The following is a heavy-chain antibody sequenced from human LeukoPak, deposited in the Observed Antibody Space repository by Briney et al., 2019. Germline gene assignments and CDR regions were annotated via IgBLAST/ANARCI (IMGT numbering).Heavy chain of an antibody. CDR3: ARAYADY. CDR1: GFTFSNYW. Sequence: GGSLRLSCAASGFTFSNYWMSWVRQAPGKGLEWVANIKQDGSEKYYVDFVKGRFTISRDNVKNSLYLQMNSLRAEDTAVYYRARAYADYWGQGTLVTVSS. CDR2: IKQDGSEK. J-gene: IGHJ4*02. V-gene: IGHV3-7*03.